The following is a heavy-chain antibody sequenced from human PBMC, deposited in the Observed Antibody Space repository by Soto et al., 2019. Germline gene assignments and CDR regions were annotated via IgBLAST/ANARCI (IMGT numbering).Heavy chain of an antibody. Sequence: ASVKVSCKAPADTFPSYYMNWGRQAPGQGLGWMGGIIPIFGTANYAQKFQGRVTITADKSTSTAYMELSSLRSEDTAVYYCARMYSSSWYWFDPWGQGTLVTVSS. CDR2: IIPIFGTA. D-gene: IGHD6-13*01. CDR3: ARMYSSSWYWFDP. J-gene: IGHJ5*02. CDR1: ADTFPSYY. V-gene: IGHV1-69*06.